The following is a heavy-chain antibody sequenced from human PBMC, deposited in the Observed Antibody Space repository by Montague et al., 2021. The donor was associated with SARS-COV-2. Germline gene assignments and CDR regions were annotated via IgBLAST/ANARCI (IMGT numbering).Heavy chain of an antibody. J-gene: IGHJ5*02. V-gene: IGHV4-39*01. CDR3: ARLYIQKTLVGASRRRWFDP. Sequence: ETLSLTCSVSGDSMSGSNSYWGWIRQPPGKGLESIGSTSYTGSTSYNASLKSRVTMSVDTSKNEFSLRLSSVTASDTAVYYCARLYIQKTLVGASRRRWFDPWGQGTLVTVSS. CDR2: TSYTGST. CDR1: GDSMSGSNSY. D-gene: IGHD1-26*01.